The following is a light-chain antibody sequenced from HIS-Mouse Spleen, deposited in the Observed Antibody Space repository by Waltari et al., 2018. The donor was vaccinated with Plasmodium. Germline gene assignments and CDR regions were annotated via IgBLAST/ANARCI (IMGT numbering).Light chain of an antibody. CDR3: QQYNNWSFT. CDR2: GAS. Sequence: EIVMTQSPATLSVSPGDRATLSCRARQSVSSNLAWYQPKPGQAPRLVISGASTRATGIPARFSGSGSGTEFTLTISSLQSEDFAVYDGQQYNNWSFTFGPGTKVDIK. CDR1: QSVSSN. V-gene: IGKV3-15*01. J-gene: IGKJ3*01.